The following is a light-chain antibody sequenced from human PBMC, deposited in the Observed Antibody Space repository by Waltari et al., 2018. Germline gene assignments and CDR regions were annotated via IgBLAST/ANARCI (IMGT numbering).Light chain of an antibody. CDR2: DVS. J-gene: IGLJ2*01. CDR3: SSYISSSTLEL. CDR1: SSDFGGYNY. Sequence: QSALTQAASVSGSPGQSITISCTGSSSDFGGYNYVSWYQQHPGKAPKLIIYDVSNRPSGVSNRFSGSKSGNTASLTISGLQAEDEADYYCSSYISSSTLELFGGGTSLTVL. V-gene: IGLV2-14*03.